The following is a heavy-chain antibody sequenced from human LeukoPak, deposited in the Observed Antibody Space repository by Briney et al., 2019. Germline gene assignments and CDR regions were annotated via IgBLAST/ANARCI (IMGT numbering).Heavy chain of an antibody. D-gene: IGHD6-19*01. CDR3: ARFHRSSVAVAGTDY. J-gene: IGHJ4*02. CDR2: INPNSGGT. V-gene: IGHV1-2*06. CDR1: GYTFTCYY. Sequence: GASVKVSCKASGYTFTCYYMHLVRQAPAQGLEWMGRINPNSGGTNYAQKFQGRVTMTRDTSISTAYMELSRLRSDDPAVYYCARFHRSSVAVAGTDYWGQGTLVTVSS.